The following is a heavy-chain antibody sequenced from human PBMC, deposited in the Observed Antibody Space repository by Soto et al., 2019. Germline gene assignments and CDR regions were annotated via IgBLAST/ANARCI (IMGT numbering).Heavy chain of an antibody. CDR1: GGTLSSFA. V-gene: IGHV1-69*13. J-gene: IGHJ4*02. D-gene: IGHD1-1*01. CDR3: ARRVTTDRFDY. CDR2: IIPFFGTV. Sequence: ASVKVSCKASGGTLSSFAISWVRQAPGQGLEWMGGIIPFFGTVIYAQKFQGRVTITADESTSTAYLELSSLRSDDTAVYYCARRVTTDRFDYWGQGTLVTVSS.